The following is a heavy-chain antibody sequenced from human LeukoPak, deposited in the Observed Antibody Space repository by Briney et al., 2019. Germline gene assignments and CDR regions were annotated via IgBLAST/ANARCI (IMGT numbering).Heavy chain of an antibody. V-gene: IGHV4-38-2*02. Sequence: SETLSLTCTVSGYSIASGYYWGWIRQPPGKGLEWIGSIYHRGNTYYNPSLKSRVTISVDTSKNQFSLKLSSVTAADTAVYYCAREGAKLSFDYWGQGTLVTVSS. CDR3: AREGAKLSFDY. CDR1: GYSIASGYY. D-gene: IGHD5-18*01. J-gene: IGHJ4*02. CDR2: IYHRGNT.